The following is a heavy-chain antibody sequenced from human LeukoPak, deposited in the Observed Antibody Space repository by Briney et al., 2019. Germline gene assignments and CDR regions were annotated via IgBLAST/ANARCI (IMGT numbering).Heavy chain of an antibody. CDR3: ARVCVVVTAIDFYFDY. CDR1: GFTFSDYY. J-gene: IGHJ4*02. CDR2: ISSSSSYT. V-gene: IGHV3-11*06. Sequence: GGSLRLSCAASGFTFSDYYMSWIRQAPGKGLEWVSYISSSSSYTNYADSVKGRFTISRDNAKNSLYLQMNSLRAEDTAVYYCARVCVVVTAIDFYFDYWGQGTLVTVSS. D-gene: IGHD2-21*02.